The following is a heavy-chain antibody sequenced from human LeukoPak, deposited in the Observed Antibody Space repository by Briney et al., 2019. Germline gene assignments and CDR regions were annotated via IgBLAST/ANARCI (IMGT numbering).Heavy chain of an antibody. D-gene: IGHD3-16*02. V-gene: IGHV4-34*01. Sequence: SETLSLTCAVYGDSFKNYYWTWIRQSPEKGLEWIGEINHGGLTSYNPSLESRLTLLVDTSKNQFSLNLRSVTATDTAVYFCARARAFVWGSYRYIPYYFDPWGQGTLVTVSS. CDR1: GDSFKNYY. J-gene: IGHJ5*02. CDR3: ARARAFVWGSYRYIPYYFDP. CDR2: INHGGLT.